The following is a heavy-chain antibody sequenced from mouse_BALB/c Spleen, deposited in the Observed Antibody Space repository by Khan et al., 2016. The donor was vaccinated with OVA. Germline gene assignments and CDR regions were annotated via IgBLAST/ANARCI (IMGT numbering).Heavy chain of an antibody. CDR2: INYSGST. D-gene: IGHD2-14*01. Sequence: VQLQESGPGLVKPSQSLSLTCTVTGFSITSDYAWSWIRQFPGNKLEWMAYINYSGSTSYHPSLKSRISITRDTSKNQFFLQLNSVTTEDTATYYCARGVRLTYWGQGTLVTVSA. CDR3: ARGVRLTY. V-gene: IGHV3-2*02. CDR1: GFSITSDYA. J-gene: IGHJ3*01.